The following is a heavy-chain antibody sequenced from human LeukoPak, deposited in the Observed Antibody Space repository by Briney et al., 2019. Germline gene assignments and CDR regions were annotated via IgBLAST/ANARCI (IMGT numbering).Heavy chain of an antibody. CDR3: AKPQYYYDSSGYYSEYFQH. CDR1: GFTFSSYA. V-gene: IGHV3-23*01. J-gene: IGHJ1*01. CDR2: ISGSGGST. D-gene: IGHD3-22*01. Sequence: GGSLRLSCAASGFTFSSYAMSWFRQAPGKGLEWVSAISGSGGSTYYADSVKGRFTISRDNSKNTLYLQMNSLRAVDTAVYYCAKPQYYYDSSGYYSEYFQHWGRAPWSPSPQ.